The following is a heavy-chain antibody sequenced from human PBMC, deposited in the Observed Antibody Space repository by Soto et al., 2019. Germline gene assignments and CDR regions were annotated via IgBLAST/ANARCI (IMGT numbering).Heavy chain of an antibody. CDR3: VRVGVGIGNHFDS. Sequence: TLSLTCRVSHCSISGFYWTWIRQPPGKILEWIGYIHYSGRTDYNPSLTSRATMSVDTSKNQFSLNLKSITAADTAVYYCVRVGVGIGNHFDSWGRGTLVTVSS. D-gene: IGHD1-26*01. V-gene: IGHV4-59*12. J-gene: IGHJ4*02. CDR2: IHYSGRT. CDR1: HCSISGFY.